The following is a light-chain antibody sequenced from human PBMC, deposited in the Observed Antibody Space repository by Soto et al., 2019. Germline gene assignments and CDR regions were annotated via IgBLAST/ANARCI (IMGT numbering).Light chain of an antibody. CDR3: SSYTSSYVV. CDR1: SSDVGGYNY. J-gene: IGLJ2*01. Sequence: QSVLTQPASVSGSPGQSITISCTGTSSDVGGYNYVSWYQQHPGKAPKLMIYDVSNRPSGVSNRFSGSKSGNTASLTISGLQDEDEADYYCSSYTSSYVVFGGGTKLTVL. V-gene: IGLV2-14*01. CDR2: DVS.